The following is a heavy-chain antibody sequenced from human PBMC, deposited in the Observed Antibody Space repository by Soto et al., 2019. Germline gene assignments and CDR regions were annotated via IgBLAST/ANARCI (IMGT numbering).Heavy chain of an antibody. Sequence: GGSLRLSCAASGFTFSDYAMSWVRQAPGKGLEWVSGISDSGRSTYYADSMKGRFTISRENSKNTLYLQMNSLRAEDTAVYYCAKGYSSSWYTPGVWGQGTTVTVSS. D-gene: IGHD6-13*01. CDR1: GFTFSDYA. V-gene: IGHV3-23*01. J-gene: IGHJ6*02. CDR3: AKGYSSSWYTPGV. CDR2: ISDSGRST.